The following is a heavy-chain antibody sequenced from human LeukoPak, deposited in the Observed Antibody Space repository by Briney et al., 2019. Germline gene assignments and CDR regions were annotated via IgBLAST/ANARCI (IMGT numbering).Heavy chain of an antibody. CDR3: ARETTERDTAMVAGGIPNWFDP. J-gene: IGHJ5*02. CDR2: ISGSVGAT. V-gene: IGHV3-23*01. Sequence: GGSLRLSCAASGFTFSNYAMSWVRQAPGKGLEWVSGISGSVGATYYADSVKGRFTISRDNSKNSLYLQMNSLRAEDTAVYYCARETTERDTAMVAGGIPNWFDPWGQGTLVTVSS. D-gene: IGHD5-18*01. CDR1: GFTFSNYA.